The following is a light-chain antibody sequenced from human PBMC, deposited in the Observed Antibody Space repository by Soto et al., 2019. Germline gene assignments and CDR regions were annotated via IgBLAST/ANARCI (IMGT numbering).Light chain of an antibody. J-gene: IGKJ1*01. CDR3: QQYGHSLWT. V-gene: IGKV3-20*01. Sequence: DIVLTQSPGTLSLSPGERASLSCRASQSVSSGHLAWYQQKPGQAPRLLIYGASSRATGIPDRFSGSGSGTDFTLTLGRLEPEDYAVYYCQQYGHSLWTFGQGTKVEIK. CDR1: QSVSSGH. CDR2: GAS.